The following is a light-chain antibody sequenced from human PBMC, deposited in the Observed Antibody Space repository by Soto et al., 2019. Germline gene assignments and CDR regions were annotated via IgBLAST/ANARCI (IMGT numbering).Light chain of an antibody. J-gene: IGLJ1*01. CDR2: EVS. CDR1: SSDVGRYNY. CDR3: SAYTTSSTTLYV. V-gene: IGLV2-14*01. Sequence: QSALTQPASVSGSPGQSIAISCTGTSSDVGRYNYVSWYQQHPGKAPKLMIYEVSNRPSGVSIRFSGSKSGNTASLTISGLQAEDEADYYCSAYTTSSTTLYVFGTGTKLTVL.